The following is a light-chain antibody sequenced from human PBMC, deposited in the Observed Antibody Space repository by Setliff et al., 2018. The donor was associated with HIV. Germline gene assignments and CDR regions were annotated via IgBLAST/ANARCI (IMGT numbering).Light chain of an antibody. V-gene: IGLV2-14*01. Sequence: QSVLTQPASVSGSPGQSITISCTGSSSDIGAYNYVSWYQHHPGKAPKLMIYEVRNRPSGVSNRFSGSKSGNTASLTISGLQAEDDADYYCSSYTSSTTRVFGTGTKVTVL. J-gene: IGLJ1*01. CDR1: SSDIGAYNY. CDR2: EVR. CDR3: SSYTSSTTRV.